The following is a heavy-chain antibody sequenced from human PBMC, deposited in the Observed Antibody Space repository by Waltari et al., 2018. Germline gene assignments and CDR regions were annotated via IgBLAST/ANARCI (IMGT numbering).Heavy chain of an antibody. CDR2: NYYSGST. CDR1: GGSISSRSYS. D-gene: IGHD3-3*01. J-gene: IGHJ5*02. CDR3: ARQGSSITIFGVVISWFDP. Sequence: QLQLQESGPGLVKPSETLSLTCTVSGGSISSRSYSWGWIRQPPGKGLEWIGSNYYSGSTYYNPSLKSRVTISVDTSKNQFSLKLSSVTAADTAVYYCARQGSSITIFGVVISWFDPWGQGTLVTVSS. V-gene: IGHV4-39*01.